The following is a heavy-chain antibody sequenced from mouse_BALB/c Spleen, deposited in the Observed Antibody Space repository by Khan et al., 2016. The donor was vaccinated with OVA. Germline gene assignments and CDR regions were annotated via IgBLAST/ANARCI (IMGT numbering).Heavy chain of an antibody. CDR3: AREYWFAY. J-gene: IGHJ3*01. Sequence: EVELVESGGGLVKPGGSLKLSCAASGFTFSNYAMSWVRQSPEKRLEWVASIGSGDSTNYLDSGKGRFTISRDNARNIVYLQMSSLRSEDTAMYYCAREYWFAYWGQGTLVTVS. CDR2: IGSGDST. CDR1: GFTFSNYA. V-gene: IGHV5-6-5*01.